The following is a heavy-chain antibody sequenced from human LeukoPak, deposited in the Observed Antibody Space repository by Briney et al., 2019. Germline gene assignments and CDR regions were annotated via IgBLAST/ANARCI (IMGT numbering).Heavy chain of an antibody. J-gene: IGHJ3*02. V-gene: IGHV5-51*01. CDR3: ARRVYGSGSYSDDAFDI. D-gene: IGHD3-10*01. CDR1: GYSFTSYW. CDR2: IYPGDSDT. Sequence: GESLKISCKGSGYSFTSYWIGWVRQMPGKGLEWMGIIYPGDSDTRYSPSLQGQVTISADKTIGTAYLQWSSLKASDTAMYYCARRVYGSGSYSDDAFDIWGQGAMVTVSS.